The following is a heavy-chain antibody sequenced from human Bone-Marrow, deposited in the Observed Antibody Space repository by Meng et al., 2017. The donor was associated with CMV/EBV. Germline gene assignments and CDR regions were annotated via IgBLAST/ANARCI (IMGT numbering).Heavy chain of an antibody. CDR1: GFTFSSYS. CDR2: TSSSSSYI. CDR3: ARDKGTALYFHYGMDV. J-gene: IGHJ6*02. V-gene: IGHV3-21*01. D-gene: IGHD2-8*01. Sequence: GESLKISCAASGFTFSSYSMNWVRQAPGKGLEWVSSTSSSSSYIYYADSVKGRFTISRDNAKNSLYLQMNSLRAEDTAVYYCARDKGTALYFHYGMDVWGQGTTVTVSS.